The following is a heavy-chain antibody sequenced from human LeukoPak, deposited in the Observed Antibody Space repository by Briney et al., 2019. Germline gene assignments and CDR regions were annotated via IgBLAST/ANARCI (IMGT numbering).Heavy chain of an antibody. J-gene: IGHJ6*03. D-gene: IGHD1-26*01. Sequence: GGSLRLSCAASGFTVSSNYMNWVRQAPGKGLEWVSIIYSGGSTWYADSVKGRFIISRDNSKNTLYLQMNSLRAEDTAVYYCARDHSSASYTYYYYYMDVWGKGTTVTVSS. CDR1: GFTVSSNY. CDR2: IYSGGST. V-gene: IGHV3-66*01. CDR3: ARDHSSASYTYYYYYMDV.